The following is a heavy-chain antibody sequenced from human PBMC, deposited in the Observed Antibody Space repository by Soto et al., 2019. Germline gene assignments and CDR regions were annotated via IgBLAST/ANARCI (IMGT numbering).Heavy chain of an antibody. CDR1: AYTFSDYI. Sequence: QVQLVQSGADVKKPGASVKVSCKASAYTFSDYILHWVRQAPGQGLEWMGSINPRNGDAVSAQKFQARIILTRDTSTATAYMELTSLTSPDTAVYYCARHRFTSGSAYFDYWGQGALVTVSS. D-gene: IGHD6-19*01. V-gene: IGHV1-2*02. J-gene: IGHJ4*02. CDR3: ARHRFTSGSAYFDY. CDR2: INPRNGDA.